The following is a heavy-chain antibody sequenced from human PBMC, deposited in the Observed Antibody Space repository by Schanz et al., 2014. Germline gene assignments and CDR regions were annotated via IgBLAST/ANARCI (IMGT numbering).Heavy chain of an antibody. CDR2: IDGRGITT. D-gene: IGHD3-10*02. CDR1: GFTFSNCD. V-gene: IGHV3-23*04. CDR3: AKRFHCSGSHPFDY. J-gene: IGHJ4*02. Sequence: EVHLEESGGGLVQPGGSQRLSCAVSGFTFSNCDMTWVRQAPGKGLEWVAIIDGRGITTFYAYSVKGRFTISRDNAKNTVYLQMNSLRDDDTAVYYCAKRFHCSGSHPFDYWGQGTLVTVSS.